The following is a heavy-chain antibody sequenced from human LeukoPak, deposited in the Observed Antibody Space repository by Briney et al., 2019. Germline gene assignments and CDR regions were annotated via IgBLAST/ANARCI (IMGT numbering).Heavy chain of an antibody. D-gene: IGHD3-22*01. CDR1: GGSFSGYY. CDR2: INHSGST. Sequence: SETLSLTCAVYGGSFSGYYWSWIRQPPGKGLEWIGEINHSGSTNYNPSLKSRVTISVDTSKNQFSLKLSSVTAADTAVYYCVRRRYIVVVTFDYWGQGTLVTVSS. V-gene: IGHV4-34*01. J-gene: IGHJ4*02. CDR3: VRRRYIVVVTFDY.